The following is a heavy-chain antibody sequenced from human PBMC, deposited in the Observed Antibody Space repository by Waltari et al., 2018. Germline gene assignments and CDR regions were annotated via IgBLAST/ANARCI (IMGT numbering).Heavy chain of an antibody. Sequence: QVQLQESGPGLVRPSGTLSLLCAVSGGSISCTCWWNWVRPSPGKGLEWIGHVYHTGSTHYNPSMNSRVSMSLDKSKNRFSLKLSSVTAADTAVYYCARDLGPGSGYFDSWGQGTLVSVSS. CDR3: ARDLGPGSGYFDS. J-gene: IGHJ4*02. CDR2: VYHTGST. D-gene: IGHD2-15*01. V-gene: IGHV4-4*02. CDR1: GGSISCTCW.